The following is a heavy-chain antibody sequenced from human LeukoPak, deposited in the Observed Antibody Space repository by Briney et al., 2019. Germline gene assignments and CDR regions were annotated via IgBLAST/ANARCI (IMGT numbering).Heavy chain of an antibody. V-gene: IGHV4-61*02. CDR2: IYTSGST. CDR1: GGSIRSGSYY. D-gene: IGHD4-17*01. Sequence: SETLSPTCTVSGGSIRSGSYYWSWIRQPAGKGLEWIGRIYTSGSTNYNPSLKSRVTISVDTSKNQFSLKLSSVTAADTAVYYCARADYGDYYYNYYMDVWGKGTTVTISS. CDR3: ARADYGDYYYNYYMDV. J-gene: IGHJ6*03.